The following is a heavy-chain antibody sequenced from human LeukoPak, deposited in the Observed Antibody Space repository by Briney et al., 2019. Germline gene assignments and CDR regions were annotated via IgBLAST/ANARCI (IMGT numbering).Heavy chain of an antibody. CDR3: ARASYRYGVDV. D-gene: IGHD4-17*01. CDR2: IYYDGSS. CDR1: GGSISSGAYY. J-gene: IGHJ6*02. V-gene: IGHV4-30-4*08. Sequence: PSETLSLTCTVSGGSISSGAYYWSWIRQHPGKGLEWIGYIYYDGSSYYNPSLKSRITISIDTSKDQFSLKVSSVTAADTAVYYCARASYRYGVDVWGQGTTVTVSS.